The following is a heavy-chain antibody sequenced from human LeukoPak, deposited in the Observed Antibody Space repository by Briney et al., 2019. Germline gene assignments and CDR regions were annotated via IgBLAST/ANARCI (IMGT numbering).Heavy chain of an antibody. D-gene: IGHD6-19*01. CDR3: ARTVVNSIAVAHWFDP. Sequence: GGSLRLSCAASGFTVSSNYMSWVRQAPGKGLEWVSVIYSGGSTYYADSVKGRFTISRDNSKNTLYLQMNSLRAEDTAVYYCARTVVNSIAVAHWFDPWGQGTLVTVSS. J-gene: IGHJ5*02. CDR1: GFTVSSNY. V-gene: IGHV3-53*01. CDR2: IYSGGST.